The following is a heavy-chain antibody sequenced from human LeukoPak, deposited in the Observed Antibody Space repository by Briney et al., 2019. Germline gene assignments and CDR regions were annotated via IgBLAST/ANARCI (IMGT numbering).Heavy chain of an antibody. V-gene: IGHV1-69*13. D-gene: IGHD6-19*01. CDR1: GGTFSSYA. CDR2: IIPIFGTA. J-gene: IGHJ4*02. CDR3: ASWDSVVAGDY. Sequence: GASVKVSCKASGGTFSSYAISWVRQAPGQGLEWMGGIIPIFGTANYAQKFQGRVTITADESTSTAYMELSSLRSEDTAVYYCASWDSVVAGDYWGQGTLVTVSS.